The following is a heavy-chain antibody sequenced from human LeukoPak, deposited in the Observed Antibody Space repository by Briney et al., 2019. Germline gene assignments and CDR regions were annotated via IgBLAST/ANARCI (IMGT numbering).Heavy chain of an antibody. CDR1: GSSISSGYY. D-gene: IGHD3-10*02. CDR2: FYYSGST. CDR3: ARDRLSPMSGGSGSDF. J-gene: IGHJ4*02. V-gene: IGHV4-38-2*02. Sequence: SETLSLTCTVSGSSISSGYYWGWIRQPPGKGLEWIGSFYYSGSTYYNPSLKSRVTISVDTSKNQFSLKVISVTAADTAVYYCARDRLSPMSGGSGSDFWGQGTLVTVSS.